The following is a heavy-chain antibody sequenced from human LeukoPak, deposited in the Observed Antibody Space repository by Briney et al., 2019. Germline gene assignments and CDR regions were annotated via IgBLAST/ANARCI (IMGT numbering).Heavy chain of an antibody. D-gene: IGHD6-6*01. J-gene: IGHJ4*02. CDR2: IKQDGSDK. CDR3: ARIGYSSSSFDY. Sequence: GGSLRLSCAASGFTFSSYWMSWVRQAPGKGLEWVANIKQDGSDKDYVESLKGRFAISRDNAEKSVYLQMNSLRVEDTAVYYCARIGYSSSSFDYWGQGTLVTVSS. V-gene: IGHV3-7*01. CDR1: GFTFSSYW.